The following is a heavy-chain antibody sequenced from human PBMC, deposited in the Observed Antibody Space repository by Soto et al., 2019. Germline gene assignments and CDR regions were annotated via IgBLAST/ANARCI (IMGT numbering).Heavy chain of an antibody. CDR3: ATDRYYYGTGSPPPSFAY. CDR2: FDPENRRT. V-gene: IGHV1-24*01. Sequence: ASVKVSCKVSGKTLARLSMHWVRQAPGRGLEWMGGFDPENRRTQYARKFQDRVTMTKDTSGETAYMEVSSLRSDDTAVYYCATDRYYYGTGSPPPSFAYWGQGTLVTVSS. J-gene: IGHJ4*02. D-gene: IGHD3-10*01. CDR1: GKTLARLS.